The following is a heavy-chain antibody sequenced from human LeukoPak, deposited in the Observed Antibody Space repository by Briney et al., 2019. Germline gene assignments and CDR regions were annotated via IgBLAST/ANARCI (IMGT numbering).Heavy chain of an antibody. CDR1: GFTFSSYG. D-gene: IGHD6-19*01. CDR2: ISYDGSNK. Sequence: GGSLRLSCAASGFTFSSYGMHWVRQAPGKGLEWVAVISYDGSNKYYADSVKGRFTISRDNSKNTLYLQMNSLRAEDTAVYYCARDLSPSSSGWDWDYWGQGTLVTVSS. V-gene: IGHV3-30*03. CDR3: ARDLSPSSSGWDWDY. J-gene: IGHJ4*02.